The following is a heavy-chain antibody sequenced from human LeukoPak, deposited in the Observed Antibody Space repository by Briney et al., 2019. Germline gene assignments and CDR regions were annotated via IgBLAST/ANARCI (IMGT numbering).Heavy chain of an antibody. V-gene: IGHV3-11*01. D-gene: IGHD1-26*01. Sequence: GGSLRLSCAASGFTFSDYYMSWIRQAPGKGLEGVSYISSSGSTIYYADSVKGRFTISRDNAKNSLYLQMNSLRAEDTAVYYCARGGWWELPDVPFDYWGQGTLVTVSS. CDR3: ARGGWWELPDVPFDY. J-gene: IGHJ4*02. CDR1: GFTFSDYY. CDR2: ISSSGSTI.